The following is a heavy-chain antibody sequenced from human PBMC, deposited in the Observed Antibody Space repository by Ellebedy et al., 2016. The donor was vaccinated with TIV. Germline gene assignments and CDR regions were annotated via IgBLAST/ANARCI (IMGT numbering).Heavy chain of an antibody. V-gene: IGHV1-18*04. D-gene: IGHD3-10*01. CDR1: GYTFTGYY. J-gene: IGHJ5*02. CDR2: ISAYNGNT. Sequence: AASVKVSCKASGYTFTGYYMHWVRQAPGQGLEWMGWISAYNGNTNYAQKLQGRVTMTTDTSTSTAYMELRSLRSDDTAVYYCARRPLWFGEVNWFDPWGQGTLVTVSS. CDR3: ARRPLWFGEVNWFDP.